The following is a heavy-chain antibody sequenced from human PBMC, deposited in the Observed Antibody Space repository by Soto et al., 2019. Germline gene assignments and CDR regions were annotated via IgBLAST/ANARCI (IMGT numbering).Heavy chain of an antibody. Sequence: GGSLRLSCAASGFTFSSYAMGWVRQAPGKGLEWVSAISGSGGSTYYADSVKGRFTISRDNSESTVYLELNNLSAEDTAVYHCAKNQGVELVPLATVDWFDPWGQGTLVTVSS. V-gene: IGHV3-23*01. J-gene: IGHJ5*02. CDR2: ISGSGGST. D-gene: IGHD1-26*01. CDR3: AKNQGVELVPLATVDWFDP. CDR1: GFTFSSYA.